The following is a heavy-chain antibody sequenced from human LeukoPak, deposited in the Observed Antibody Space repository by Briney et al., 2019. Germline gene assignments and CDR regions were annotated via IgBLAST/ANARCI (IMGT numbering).Heavy chain of an antibody. CDR2: IYTSGST. CDR1: AGSISSYY. Sequence: PSETLSLTCTVSAGSISSYYWSWIPQPAGKGLEWIGRIYTSGSTNYNTSLKSRVTISVDKSKNQFSLKLSSVTAADTAVYYCARGLVGATGEQNWFDPWGQGTLVTVSS. D-gene: IGHD1-26*01. J-gene: IGHJ5*02. CDR3: ARGLVGATGEQNWFDP. V-gene: IGHV4-4*07.